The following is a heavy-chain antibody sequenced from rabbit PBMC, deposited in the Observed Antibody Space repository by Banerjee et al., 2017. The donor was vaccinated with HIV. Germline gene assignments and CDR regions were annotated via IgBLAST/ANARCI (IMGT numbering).Heavy chain of an antibody. J-gene: IGHJ2*01. CDR3: ARDRDGDAGYGPFHDAFDP. CDR1: GFSLSSSYY. CDR2: IYTGDGTT. Sequence: QSLEECGGDLVKPGASLTLNCTASGFSLSSSYYMCWVRQAPGKGLEWIACIYTGDGTTYYASWAKGRFTISRTSSTTVTLQMTSLTAADTATYFCARDRDGDAGYGPFHDAFDPRGPGTLVTFS. D-gene: IGHD6-1*01. V-gene: IGHV1S40*01.